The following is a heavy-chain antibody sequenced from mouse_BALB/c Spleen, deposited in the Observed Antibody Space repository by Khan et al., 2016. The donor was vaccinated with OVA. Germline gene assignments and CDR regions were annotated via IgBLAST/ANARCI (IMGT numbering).Heavy chain of an antibody. CDR1: GYTFTDYY. V-gene: IGHV1-77*01. CDR2: IYPGSANI. CDR3: AREWAAWFPY. J-gene: IGHJ3*01. Sequence: QVQLQQPGAELARPGASVNLSCKASGYTFTDYYINWMRQRTGQGLEWIGEIYPGSANIYYNEKFKGTAKLTADKSSSTVYIQLSSLTSEDSAVYFCAREWAAWFPYWGQGTLVTVSA.